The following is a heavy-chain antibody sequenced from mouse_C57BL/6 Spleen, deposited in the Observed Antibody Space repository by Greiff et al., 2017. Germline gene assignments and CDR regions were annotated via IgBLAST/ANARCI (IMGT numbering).Heavy chain of an antibody. CDR2: IDPENGDT. V-gene: IGHV14-4*01. Sequence: DVQLQESGAELVRPGASVKLSCTASGFNIKDDYMHWVKQRPEQGLEWIGWIDPENGDTEYASKFQGKATITADTSSNTAYLQLSSLTSEDTAVYYCTTKNALLLRSYWYFDVWGTGTTVTVSS. J-gene: IGHJ1*03. CDR3: TTKNALLLRSYWYFDV. CDR1: GFNIKDDY. D-gene: IGHD1-1*01.